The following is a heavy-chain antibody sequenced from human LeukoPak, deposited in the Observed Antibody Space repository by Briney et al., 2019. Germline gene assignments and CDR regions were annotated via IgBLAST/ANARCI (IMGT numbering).Heavy chain of an antibody. CDR2: INHSGST. D-gene: IGHD1-26*01. CDR1: GGSFSGYY. V-gene: IGHV4-34*01. CDR3: ASYSGSYVYAFDI. Sequence: SETLSLTCAVYGGSFSGYYWSWIRQPPGKGLEWIGEINHSGSTNYNPSLKSRVTISVDTSKNQFSLKLSSVTAADTAVYYCASYSGSYVYAFDIWGQGTMVTVSS. J-gene: IGHJ3*02.